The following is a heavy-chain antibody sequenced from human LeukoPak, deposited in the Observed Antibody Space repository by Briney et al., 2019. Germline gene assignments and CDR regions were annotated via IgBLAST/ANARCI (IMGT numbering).Heavy chain of an antibody. CDR3: AKDSGIAVAGTLRAFDI. J-gene: IGHJ3*02. V-gene: IGHV3-30*18. CDR1: GFTFGSYG. D-gene: IGHD6-19*01. Sequence: GGSLRLSCAASGFTFGSYGMHWVRQAPGKGLEWVAVISYDGSNKYYADSVKGRFTISRDNSKNTLYLQMNSLRAEDTAVYYCAKDSGIAVAGTLRAFDIWGQGTMVTVSS. CDR2: ISYDGSNK.